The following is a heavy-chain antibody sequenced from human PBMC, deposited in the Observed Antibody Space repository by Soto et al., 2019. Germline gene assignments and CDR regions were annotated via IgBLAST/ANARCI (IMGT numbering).Heavy chain of an antibody. V-gene: IGHV3-23*01. CDR3: AKSQAYCSSWRVVGRFDY. J-gene: IGHJ4*02. CDR1: GFTFSSYA. D-gene: IGHD6-13*01. Sequence: EVQLLESGGGLVQPGGSLRLSCAASGFTFSSYAMSWVRQAPGKGLAWVSAISGSGGSTYYADSVNGRFTISRDKSKNTLYLQMHSLRAEDTAVYYCAKSQAYCSSWRVVGRFDYWGQGTLVTVSS. CDR2: ISGSGGST.